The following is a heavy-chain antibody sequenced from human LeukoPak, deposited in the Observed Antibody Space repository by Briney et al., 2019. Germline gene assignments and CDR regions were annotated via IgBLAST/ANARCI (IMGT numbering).Heavy chain of an antibody. D-gene: IGHD3-10*01. Sequence: SETLSLTCIVSGVSISNYYWSWIRQSPGKGLEWIGYIYTSGSTNYNPSLKSRVTISVDTSKNQFSLKLSSVTAADTAIYYCARTYYYGRSDKYYMDVWGKGTTVTVSS. CDR2: IYTSGST. CDR3: ARTYYYGRSDKYYMDV. CDR1: GVSISNYY. V-gene: IGHV4-4*09. J-gene: IGHJ6*03.